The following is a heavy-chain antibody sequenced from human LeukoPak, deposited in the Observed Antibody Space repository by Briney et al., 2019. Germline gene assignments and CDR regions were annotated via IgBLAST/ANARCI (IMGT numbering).Heavy chain of an antibody. CDR3: ARGLCTSTGCYQGPFDF. CDR2: IKNKTNGGTT. CDR1: GFIFSSAW. Sequence: GESLRLSCEASGFIFSSAWMSWVRQAPGKGLEWVGHIKNKTNGGTTDYAAPVKGRFSISRDDSKKTLYLQMNRLRTEDTAVYYCARGLCTSTGCYQGPFDFWGQGMLVTVSS. V-gene: IGHV3-15*01. D-gene: IGHD2-2*01. J-gene: IGHJ4*02.